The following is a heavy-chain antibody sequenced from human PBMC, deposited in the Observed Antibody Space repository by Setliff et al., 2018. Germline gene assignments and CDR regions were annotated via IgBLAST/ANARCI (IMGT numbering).Heavy chain of an antibody. D-gene: IGHD3-3*01. J-gene: IGHJ4*02. CDR3: ARGKTFFGVPLSQYFDY. Sequence: PSETLSLTCTVSGGSISSHYWSWIRQPPGKGLEWIGSIYYSGSTNYNPSLKSRVTISVDTSKNQFSLKLSSVTAADTAVYYCARGKTFFGVPLSQYFDYWGQGTLVTVSS. V-gene: IGHV4-59*11. CDR1: GGSISSHY. CDR2: IYYSGST.